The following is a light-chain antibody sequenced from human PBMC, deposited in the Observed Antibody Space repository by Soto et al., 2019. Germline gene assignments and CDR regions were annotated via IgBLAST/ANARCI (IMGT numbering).Light chain of an antibody. CDR3: QQYGSSPHT. CDR2: GAS. Sequence: EIVLTQSPGTLSLSPGERATLSCRASQSVSSSYLAWYQHKPGQAPRLLIYGASSRATGIQDRFSGSGSGTDFTLTISRLEPEDFAVYYCQQYGSSPHTFGQGTKLAIK. V-gene: IGKV3-20*01. J-gene: IGKJ2*01. CDR1: QSVSSSY.